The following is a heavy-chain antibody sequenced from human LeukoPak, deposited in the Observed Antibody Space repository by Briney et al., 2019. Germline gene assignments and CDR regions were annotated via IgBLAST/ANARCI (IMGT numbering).Heavy chain of an antibody. Sequence: PSETLSLTCTVSGGSVSSGSYYWSWIRQPPGKGLEWIGYIYYSGSTNYNPSLKSRVTISVDTSKNQFSLRLSSVTAADTAVYLCARYVVYGSGKYYFDYWGQGSLVTVSS. D-gene: IGHD3-10*01. V-gene: IGHV4-61*01. J-gene: IGHJ4*02. CDR2: IYYSGST. CDR1: GGSVSSGSYY. CDR3: ARYVVYGSGKYYFDY.